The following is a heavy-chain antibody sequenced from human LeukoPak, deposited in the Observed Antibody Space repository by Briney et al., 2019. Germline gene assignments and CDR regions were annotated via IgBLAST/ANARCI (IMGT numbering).Heavy chain of an antibody. CDR2: IYYSGST. CDR1: GGSISSSSYY. V-gene: IGHV4-39*07. D-gene: IGHD3-22*01. Sequence: SETLSLTCTVSGGSISSSSYYWGWIRQPPGEGLEWIGSIYYSGSTYYNPSLKSRVTISVDTSKNQFSLKLSSVTAADTAVYYCARPTDSLDAFDIWGQGTMVTVSS. J-gene: IGHJ3*02. CDR3: ARPTDSLDAFDI.